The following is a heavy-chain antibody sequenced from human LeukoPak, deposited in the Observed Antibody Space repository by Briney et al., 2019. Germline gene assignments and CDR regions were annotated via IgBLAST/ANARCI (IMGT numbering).Heavy chain of an antibody. Sequence: GGSLRLSCAASGFTFSSYNMSWVRQAPGKGLEWVANINQDSSEKYYVDSVKGRFTISRDNAKNSLYLQLNTLRPEDTAVYYCVQGWRDNWGQGTLVTVSS. J-gene: IGHJ4*02. CDR1: GFTFSSYN. CDR2: INQDSSEK. D-gene: IGHD2-15*01. CDR3: VQGWRDN. V-gene: IGHV3-7*01.